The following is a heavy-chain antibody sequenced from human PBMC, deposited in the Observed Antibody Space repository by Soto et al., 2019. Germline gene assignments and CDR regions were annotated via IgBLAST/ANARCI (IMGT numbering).Heavy chain of an antibody. CDR3: ARWDDYGASDQYHFDQ. J-gene: IGHJ4*02. CDR2: TSIYNGHT. V-gene: IGHV1-18*01. CDR1: GYTFTACG. D-gene: IGHD4-17*01. Sequence: ASVKVSCNASGYTFTACGISWVRQAPGQGLEWMGWTSIYNGHTEYSPKFLGRVVMTTDTSADTAYLELKSLRPDDAALYYCARWDDYGASDQYHFDQWGQGTLVTVSS.